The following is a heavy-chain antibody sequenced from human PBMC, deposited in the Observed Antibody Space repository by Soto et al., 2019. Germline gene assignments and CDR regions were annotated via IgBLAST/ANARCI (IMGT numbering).Heavy chain of an antibody. J-gene: IGHJ4*02. CDR1: GGSFSGYY. CDR2: INHSGST. Sequence: PSETLSLTCAVYGGSFSGYYWSWIRRPPGKGLEWIGEINHSGSTNYNPSLKSRVTISVDTSKNQFSLKVNSVTAADTAVYYCAKELSYFDYWGQGTLVTVSS. CDR3: AKELSYFDY. V-gene: IGHV4-34*01.